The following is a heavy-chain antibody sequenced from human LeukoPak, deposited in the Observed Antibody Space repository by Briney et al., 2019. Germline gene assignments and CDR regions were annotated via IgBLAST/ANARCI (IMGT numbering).Heavy chain of an antibody. CDR2: INLNSGGT. Sequence: GASVKVSCKASGYTFTAYYMHWVRQAPGQGLEWMGWINLNSGGTNYAQKFQGRVTMTRDTSISAAYMDLSRLGSDDTAVYYCARVAGGDWYYFDFWGQGTLVTVSS. CDR3: ARVAGGDWYYFDF. CDR1: GYTFTAYY. V-gene: IGHV1-2*02. J-gene: IGHJ4*02. D-gene: IGHD2-21*02.